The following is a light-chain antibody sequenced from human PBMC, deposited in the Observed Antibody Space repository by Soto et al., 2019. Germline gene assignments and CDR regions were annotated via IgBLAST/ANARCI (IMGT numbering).Light chain of an antibody. V-gene: IGLV2-14*01. Sequence: QSALTQPPSASGSPGQSVTISCTGTSSDVGGYNYVSWYQQHPGKAPKLVIFEVSNRPSGISSRFSGSKSGNTASLTISGLQAEDEADYYCASYTSSSTSVIFGRGTKLTVL. CDR3: ASYTSSSTSVI. CDR2: EVS. CDR1: SSDVGGYNY. J-gene: IGLJ2*01.